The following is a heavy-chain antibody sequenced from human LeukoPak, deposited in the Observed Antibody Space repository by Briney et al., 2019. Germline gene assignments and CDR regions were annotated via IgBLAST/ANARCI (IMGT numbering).Heavy chain of an antibody. CDR2: IYYSGST. Sequence: PSETLSLTCTVSGGSISSYYWSWIRQPPGKGLEWIGYIYYSGSTNYNPSLKSRVTISVDTSKNQFSLKLSSVTAADTAVYYCARVRSSSWYGWFNPWGQGTLVTVSS. CDR1: GGSISSYY. CDR3: ARVRSSSWYGWFNP. D-gene: IGHD6-13*01. J-gene: IGHJ5*02. V-gene: IGHV4-59*01.